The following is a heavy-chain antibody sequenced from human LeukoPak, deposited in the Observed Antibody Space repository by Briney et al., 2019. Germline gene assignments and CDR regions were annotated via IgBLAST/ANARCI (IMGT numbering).Heavy chain of an antibody. CDR2: IFYSGST. Sequence: SETLSLTCTVSGGSISTSNYYWGWIRQPPGKGLEWIGNIFYSGSTYYKPSLKSRVTISVDTSKNQFSLKVNSVTASDTAVYYCARDNPYGSGTDYWGQGTLVTVSS. CDR3: ARDNPYGSGTDY. D-gene: IGHD3-10*01. CDR1: GGSISTSNYY. V-gene: IGHV4-39*07. J-gene: IGHJ4*02.